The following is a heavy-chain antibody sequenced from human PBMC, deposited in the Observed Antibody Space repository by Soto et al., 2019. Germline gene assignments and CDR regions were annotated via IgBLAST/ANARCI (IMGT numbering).Heavy chain of an antibody. J-gene: IGHJ4*02. CDR2: IIPIFGTA. CDR1: EGTFSSYA. V-gene: IGHV1-69*13. Sequence: SVKVSCKASEGTFSSYAISWVRQAPGQGLEWMGGIIPIFGTANYAQKFQGRVPITADESTSTAYMELSSLRSEDTAVYYCASLTPNPYDSSGYYFDYWGQGTLVTVSS. D-gene: IGHD3-22*01. CDR3: ASLTPNPYDSSGYYFDY.